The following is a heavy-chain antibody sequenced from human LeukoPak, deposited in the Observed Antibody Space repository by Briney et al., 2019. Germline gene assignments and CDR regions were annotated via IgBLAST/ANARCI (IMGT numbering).Heavy chain of an antibody. Sequence: SVKVSCKASGGTFSSYAISWVRQAPGQGLDWMGGIIPIFGTTNYAQKFQGRVTITADGSTSTAYMELSSLRSEDTAVYYCARAGRGYYDFWSGYYRFDYWGQGTLVTVSS. D-gene: IGHD3-3*01. CDR3: ARAGRGYYDFWSGYYRFDY. J-gene: IGHJ4*02. CDR1: GGTFSSYA. CDR2: IIPIFGTT. V-gene: IGHV1-69*13.